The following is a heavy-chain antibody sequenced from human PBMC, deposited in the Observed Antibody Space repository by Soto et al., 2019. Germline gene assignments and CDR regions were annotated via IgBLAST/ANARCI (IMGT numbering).Heavy chain of an antibody. CDR3: ARVLGWLLLDAFDI. CDR2: IIPIFGTA. D-gene: IGHD3-3*01. J-gene: IGHJ3*02. CDR1: GGTFSSYA. Sequence: QVQLVQSGAEVKKPGSSVKVSCKASGGTFSSYAISWVRQAPGQGLEWMGGIIPIFGTANYAQKFQGRVTIAADESTSTAYTELSSLRSEDTAVYYCARVLGWLLLDAFDIWGQGTMVTVSS. V-gene: IGHV1-69*01.